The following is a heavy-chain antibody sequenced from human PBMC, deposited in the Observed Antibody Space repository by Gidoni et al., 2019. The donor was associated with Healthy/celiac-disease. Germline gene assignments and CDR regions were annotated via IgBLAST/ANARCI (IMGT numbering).Heavy chain of an antibody. CDR1: VRSVSSGSYY. Sequence: QVQLQESAPRLVKPSETLSLTCTVSVRSVSSGSYYWSWIRQPPGKGLEWIGYIYYSGSTNYNPSLKSRVTISVDTSKNQFSLKLSSVTAADTAVYYCARASSGSYYTPFCDYWGQGTLVTVSS. CDR2: IYYSGST. V-gene: IGHV4-61*01. CDR3: ARASSGSYYTPFCDY. J-gene: IGHJ4*02. D-gene: IGHD1-26*01.